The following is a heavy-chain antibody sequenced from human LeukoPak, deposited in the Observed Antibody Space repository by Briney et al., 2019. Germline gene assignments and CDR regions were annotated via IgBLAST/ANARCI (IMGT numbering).Heavy chain of an antibody. CDR3: ARGGVSYGSYY. CDR2: INHSGST. V-gene: IGHV4-34*01. Sequence: PSETLSHTCAVYGESFSGYYWSWIRQPPGKGLEWIGEINHSGSTNYNPSLKSRVTISVDTSKNQFSLKLSSVTAADTAVYYCARGGVSYGSYYWGQGTLVTVSS. CDR1: GESFSGYY. J-gene: IGHJ4*02. D-gene: IGHD5-18*01.